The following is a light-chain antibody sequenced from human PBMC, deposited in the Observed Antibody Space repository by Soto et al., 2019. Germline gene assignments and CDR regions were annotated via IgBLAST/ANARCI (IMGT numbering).Light chain of an antibody. CDR2: DAP. CDR1: QSVGRY. Sequence: IVLTQSPATLSLSPGERATLSCRASQSVGRYFAWYQQKPGQPPRLLIYDAPSRATGIPARFSGSGYVTDFTLTISSLEPEDFAVYYCQQRSSLPLTFGQGTRVEMK. J-gene: IGKJ1*01. V-gene: IGKV3-11*01. CDR3: QQRSSLPLT.